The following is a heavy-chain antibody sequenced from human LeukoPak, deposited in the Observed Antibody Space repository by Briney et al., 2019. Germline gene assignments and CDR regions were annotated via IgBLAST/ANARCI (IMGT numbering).Heavy chain of an antibody. J-gene: IGHJ6*03. Sequence: SVKVPCKASGGTFSGHAISWVRQAPGQGLEWMGGLIPIFGTTNYTQRFQGRLKISTDDSTATAYMEMSSLRSEDTAVYYCAGGDPFNYYMDVWGEGTTVTVFS. CDR3: AGGDPFNYYMDV. CDR2: LIPIFGTT. CDR1: GGTFSGHA. V-gene: IGHV1-69*05. D-gene: IGHD2-21*01.